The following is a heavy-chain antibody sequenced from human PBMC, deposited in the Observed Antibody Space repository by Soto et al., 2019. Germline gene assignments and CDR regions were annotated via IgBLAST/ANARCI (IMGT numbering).Heavy chain of an antibody. CDR2: INPNSGGT. D-gene: IGHD5-12*01. J-gene: IGHJ4*02. Sequence: GASVKVSCKASGYTFTGYYMHWVRQAPGQGLEWMGWINPNSGGTNYAQKFQGWVTMTRDTSISTAYMELSRLRSDDTAVYYCARVWPPLSGYDLRGQYYFDYWGQGTLVTVSS. CDR3: ARVWPPLSGYDLRGQYYFDY. CDR1: GYTFTGYY. V-gene: IGHV1-2*04.